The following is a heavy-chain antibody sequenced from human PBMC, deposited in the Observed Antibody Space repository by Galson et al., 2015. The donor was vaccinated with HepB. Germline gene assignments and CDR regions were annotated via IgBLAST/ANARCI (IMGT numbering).Heavy chain of an antibody. CDR3: ARQYHTRSNLGAFDI. CDR1: GYSFTSYW. D-gene: IGHD1-14*01. CDR2: IYPGDSDT. J-gene: IGHJ3*02. V-gene: IGHV5-51*01. Sequence: QSGAEVKKPGESLKISCKGSGYSFTSYWIGWVRQMPGKGLEWMGIIYPGDSDTRYSPSFQGQVTISADKSISTAYLQWSSLKASDTAMYYCARQYHTRSNLGAFDIWGQGTMVTVSS.